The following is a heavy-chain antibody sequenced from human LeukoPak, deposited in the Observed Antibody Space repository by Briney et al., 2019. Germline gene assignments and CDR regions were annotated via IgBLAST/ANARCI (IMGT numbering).Heavy chain of an antibody. Sequence: PSETLSLTCTVSGDSISSGDYYWRWIRQPAGKGLEWIGRISSSGSTNYNPSLKSRVTISVDTSKNQFSLKLSSVTAADTAVYYCAGRIAVAGSGNYWGKGTLVTVSS. D-gene: IGHD6-19*01. J-gene: IGHJ4*02. V-gene: IGHV4-61*02. CDR3: AGRIAVAGSGNY. CDR2: ISSSGST. CDR1: GDSISSGDYY.